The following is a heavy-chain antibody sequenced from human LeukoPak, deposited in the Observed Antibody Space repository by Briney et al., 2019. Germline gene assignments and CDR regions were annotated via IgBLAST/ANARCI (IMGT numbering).Heavy chain of an antibody. CDR2: ISAYNGNT. J-gene: IGHJ5*02. V-gene: IGHV1-8*03. Sequence: ASVKVSCKASGYTFTSYGISWVRQAPGQGLEWMGWISAYNGNTGYAQKFQGRVTITRNTSISTAYMELSSLRSEDTAVYYCARSYYDSSGYYRDNNWFDPWGQGTLVTVSS. CDR1: GYTFTSYG. D-gene: IGHD3-22*01. CDR3: ARSYYDSSGYYRDNNWFDP.